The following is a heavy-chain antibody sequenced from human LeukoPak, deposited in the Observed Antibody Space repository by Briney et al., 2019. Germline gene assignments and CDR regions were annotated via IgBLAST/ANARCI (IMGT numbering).Heavy chain of an antibody. J-gene: IGHJ3*02. V-gene: IGHV3-7*01. CDR3: AGDPVRGAFDI. CDR2: INQAGDRK. Sequence: GGCLRLSCAASGFSFSNSWMSWVRQAPGKGLEWVANINQAGDRKFYVDSVKGRFTISRDNAKNSLYLQMSSLRAEDTSVYYCAGDPVRGAFDIWGQGTMVTVSS. CDR1: GFSFSNSW.